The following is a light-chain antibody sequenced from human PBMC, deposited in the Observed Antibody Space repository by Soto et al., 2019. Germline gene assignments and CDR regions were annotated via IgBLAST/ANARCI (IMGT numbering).Light chain of an antibody. V-gene: IGKV3-11*01. J-gene: IGKJ1*01. CDR2: HAS. CDR3: QQRTGWAGT. Sequence: EIVLTQSPVTLSLSPGERATLSCRASQSIGTYLAWYQQKPDQAPRLLIYHASNRATGIPARFSGSGSGTDFTLTISSLEPEDFAVYYCQQRTGWAGTFGKGTKEEVK. CDR1: QSIGTY.